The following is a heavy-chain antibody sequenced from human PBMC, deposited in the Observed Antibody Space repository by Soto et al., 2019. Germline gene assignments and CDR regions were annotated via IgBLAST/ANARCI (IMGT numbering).Heavy chain of an antibody. CDR2: ISGSGGST. CDR1: GFTFSSYA. CDR3: ARQSSGSYYGHFDY. D-gene: IGHD1-26*01. Sequence: EVQLLESGGGLVQPGGSLRLSCAASGFTFSSYAMSWVRQAPGRGLEWVSAISGSGGSTYYADSVKGRFTISRDNSKNTLYLQMNSLRAEDTAVYYCARQSSGSYYGHFDYWGQGTLVTVSS. V-gene: IGHV3-23*01. J-gene: IGHJ4*02.